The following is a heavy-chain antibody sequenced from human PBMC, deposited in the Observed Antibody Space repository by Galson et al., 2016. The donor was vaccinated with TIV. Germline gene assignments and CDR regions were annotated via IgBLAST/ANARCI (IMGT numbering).Heavy chain of an antibody. Sequence: SVKVSCKASGYTFTSFDISWIRQAPGQGLEWMGGMSPSIGNTGYAQKFRGRITITRHPSTTTVYMELSSLTSEDTAVYYCARGHFYDSSGYSFDFWGQGTLVTVSS. CDR3: ARGHFYDSSGYSFDF. J-gene: IGHJ4*02. CDR2: MSPSIGNT. D-gene: IGHD3-22*01. V-gene: IGHV1-8*01. CDR1: GYTFTSFD.